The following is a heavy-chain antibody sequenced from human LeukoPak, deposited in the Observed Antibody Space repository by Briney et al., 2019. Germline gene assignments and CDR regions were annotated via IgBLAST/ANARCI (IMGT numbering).Heavy chain of an antibody. D-gene: IGHD4-17*01. V-gene: IGHV4-34*01. CDR1: GGSFSGYY. J-gene: IGHJ4*02. CDR2: INHSRST. Sequence: SETLSLTCAVYGGSFSGYYWSWIRQPPGKGLEWIGEINHSRSTNYNPSLKSRVTISVDTSKNQFSLKLSSVTAADTAVYYCARGAVTRYFDYWGQGTLVTVSS. CDR3: ARGAVTRYFDY.